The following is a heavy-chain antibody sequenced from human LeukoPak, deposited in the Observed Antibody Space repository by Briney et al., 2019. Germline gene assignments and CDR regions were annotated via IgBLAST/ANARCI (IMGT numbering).Heavy chain of an antibody. CDR3: ARGGIAVAGTADFDY. J-gene: IGHJ4*02. CDR1: GLTFSNYA. Sequence: GGSLRLSCAVSGLTFSNYAMMWLRQAPGQGLEWASAINSGDWALYADSVKGRFTISRDDSKNTLYLQMSSLRAEDTAVYYCARGGIAVAGTADFDYWGQGTLVTVSS. CDR2: INSGDWA. V-gene: IGHV3-23*01. D-gene: IGHD6-19*01.